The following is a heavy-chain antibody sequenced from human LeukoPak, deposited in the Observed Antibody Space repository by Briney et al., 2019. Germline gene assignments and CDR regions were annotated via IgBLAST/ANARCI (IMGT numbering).Heavy chain of an antibody. J-gene: IGHJ4*02. V-gene: IGHV1-2*02. CDR2: INPNSGGT. CDR3: ARTRRVVGATHFDY. CDR1: GYTFTGYY. D-gene: IGHD1-26*01. Sequence: ASVKVSCKASGYTFTGYYMHWVRQAPGQGLEWMGWINPNSGGTNYAQKFQGRVTMTRDTSISTAYMELSRLRSDDTAVYYCARTRRVVGATHFDYWGQGTLVTVSS.